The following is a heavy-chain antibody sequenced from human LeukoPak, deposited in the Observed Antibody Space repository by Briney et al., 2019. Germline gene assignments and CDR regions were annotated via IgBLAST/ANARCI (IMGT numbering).Heavy chain of an antibody. CDR1: GFTFSTHA. D-gene: IGHD4-17*01. CDR3: ARAIYGDYASTDYYYSYGLDV. V-gene: IGHV3-64*01. Sequence: GGSLRLSCVASGFTFSTHAMHWVRQAPGKGLEYVSGITINGGSTYYLNSVKGRFTVSRDNSKNTLFLQMGSLRAEDMAVYYCARAIYGDYASTDYYYSYGLDVWGQGTTVTVSS. J-gene: IGHJ6*02. CDR2: ITINGGST.